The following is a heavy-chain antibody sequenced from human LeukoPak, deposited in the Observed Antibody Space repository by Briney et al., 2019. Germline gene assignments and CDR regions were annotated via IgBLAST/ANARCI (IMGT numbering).Heavy chain of an antibody. V-gene: IGHV4-59*01. Sequence: SETLSLTCTVSGGSISSYYWSWIRQPPGKGLEWIGYIYYSGSTNYNPSLKSRVTISVDTSKNQFSLKLSSVTAADTAVYYCARTRGYSYGYDYWGQGTLVTVSS. J-gene: IGHJ4*02. CDR1: GGSISSYY. CDR2: IYYSGST. CDR3: ARTRGYSYGYDY. D-gene: IGHD5-18*01.